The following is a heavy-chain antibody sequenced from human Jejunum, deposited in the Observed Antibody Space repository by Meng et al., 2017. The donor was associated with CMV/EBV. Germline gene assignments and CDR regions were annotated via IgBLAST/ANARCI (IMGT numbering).Heavy chain of an antibody. CDR3: ARTQDCSTTSCYTGFDP. CDR1: SISSGDYY. J-gene: IGHJ5*02. CDR2: IKYSGRT. D-gene: IGHD2-2*01. V-gene: IGHV4-30-4*08. Sequence: SISSGDYYWSWIRQPPGKGLEWIGFIKYSGRTDYNPSLTSRVTISLDTSENHFSLRLSSVTAADTAVYYCARTQDCSTTSCYTGFDPWGQGTLVTVSS.